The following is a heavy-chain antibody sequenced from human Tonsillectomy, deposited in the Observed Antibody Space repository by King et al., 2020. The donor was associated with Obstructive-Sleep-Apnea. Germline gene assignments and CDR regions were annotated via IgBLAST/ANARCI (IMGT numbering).Heavy chain of an antibody. CDR3: VRVYYDTSGYYDDY. CDR1: GGTFNSYA. V-gene: IGHV1-69*09. CDR2: IIPILDIA. D-gene: IGHD3-22*01. J-gene: IGHJ4*02. Sequence: QLVQSGAEVKKPGSSVKVSCKASGGTFNSYAISWVRQAPGQGLEWMGGIIPILDIANYAQKSQGRVTITADKSTSTAYMELSSLRSEDTAVYYCVRVYYDTSGYYDDYWGQGTLVTVSS.